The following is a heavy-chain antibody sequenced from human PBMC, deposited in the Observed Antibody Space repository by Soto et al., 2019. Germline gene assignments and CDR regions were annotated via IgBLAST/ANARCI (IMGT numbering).Heavy chain of an antibody. J-gene: IGHJ4*02. V-gene: IGHV3-23*01. CDR1: GFTFSGYA. Sequence: GGSLRLSCTASGFTFSGYAMSWVRQAPGKGLEWVSAVSGSGVMSYYAVSVRGRFTISRDNSNNLLFLQTSSVRAEDTAVYYCATLMLRSSRWSPFDSWGQGILVTIHS. CDR2: VSGSGVMS. D-gene: IGHD6-19*01. CDR3: ATLMLRSSRWSPFDS.